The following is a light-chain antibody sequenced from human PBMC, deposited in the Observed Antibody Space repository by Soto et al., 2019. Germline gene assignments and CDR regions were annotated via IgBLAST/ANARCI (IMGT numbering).Light chain of an antibody. Sequence: QSALPQPPCASGSPGQSVTISCTGTKGDIGVYDFVSWYQHHPGKAPRLIIYEVVQRPSGVPDRFSGSKYGNTASLTVSGLQAADEADYFCKSYAGSNTYVFASGGKV. CDR1: KGDIGVYDF. V-gene: IGLV2-8*01. CDR3: KSYAGSNTYV. J-gene: IGLJ1*01. CDR2: EVV.